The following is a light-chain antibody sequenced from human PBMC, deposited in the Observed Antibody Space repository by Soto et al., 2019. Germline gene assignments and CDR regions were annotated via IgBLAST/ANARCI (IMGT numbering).Light chain of an antibody. CDR2: DAS. Sequence: DIQMTQSPSTLSASVGDRATITCRASQSFTSWLAWYQQTTGKAPKILIYDASSLESGVPSRFRGSGSGTEFTLTISRLQPDDFSTYYCQQYNDSLWTFGQGTKVDI. V-gene: IGKV1-5*01. CDR3: QQYNDSLWT. J-gene: IGKJ1*01. CDR1: QSFTSW.